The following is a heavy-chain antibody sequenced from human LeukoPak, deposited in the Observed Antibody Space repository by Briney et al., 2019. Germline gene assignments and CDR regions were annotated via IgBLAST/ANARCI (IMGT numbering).Heavy chain of an antibody. CDR3: ARHDSIF. CDR2: INHSGST. V-gene: IGHV4-34*01. J-gene: IGHJ3*01. D-gene: IGHD2-21*01. CDR1: GGSFSGYY. Sequence: SETLSLTCAVYGGSFSGYYWSWIRQPSGKGLEWIGEINHSGSTNYNPSLKSRVTISVDTSKNQFSLKLSSVTAADTAVYYCARHDSIFWGQGTMVTVSS.